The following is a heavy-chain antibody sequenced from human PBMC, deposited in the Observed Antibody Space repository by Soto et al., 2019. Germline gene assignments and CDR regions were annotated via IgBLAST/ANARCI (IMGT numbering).Heavy chain of an antibody. CDR1: GFTFSSYG. J-gene: IGHJ4*02. CDR2: ISYDGSNK. Sequence: SLRLSCAASGFTFSSYGMHWVRQAPGKGLEWVAVISYDGSNKYYADSVKGRFTISRDNSKNMLYLQMNSLRAEDTAVYYCAKKGYCSGGSCHGVDYWGQGTLVTVSS. V-gene: IGHV3-30*18. CDR3: AKKGYCSGGSCHGVDY. D-gene: IGHD2-15*01.